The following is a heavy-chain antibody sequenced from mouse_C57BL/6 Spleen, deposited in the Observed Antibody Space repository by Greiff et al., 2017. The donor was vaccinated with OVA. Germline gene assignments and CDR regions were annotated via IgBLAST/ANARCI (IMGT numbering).Heavy chain of an antibody. CDR3: ARQKYYGTSLDY. D-gene: IGHD1-1*01. Sequence: DVMLVESGGDLVKPGGSLKLSCAASGFTFSSYGMSWVRQTPDKRLEWVATISSGGSYTYYPDSVKGRFTISRDNAKNTLYLQMSSLKSEDTAMYYCARQKYYGTSLDYWGQGTTLTVSS. CDR1: GFTFSSYG. V-gene: IGHV5-6*02. CDR2: ISSGGSYT. J-gene: IGHJ2*01.